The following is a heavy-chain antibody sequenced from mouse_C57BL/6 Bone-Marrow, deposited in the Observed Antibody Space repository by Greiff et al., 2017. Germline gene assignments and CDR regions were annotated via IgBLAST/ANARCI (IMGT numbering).Heavy chain of an antibody. V-gene: IGHV2-9*01. CDR1: GFSLTSYG. CDR3: AKRHYYGSSFLAY. CDR2: IWGGGST. D-gene: IGHD1-1*01. Sequence: VKLEESGPGLVAPSQSLSITCTVSGFSLTSYGVDWVRQPPGKGLEWLGVIWGGGSTNYTSALMSRLSISKDNSKRQVFLKMNSLQTDDTAMYYCAKRHYYGSSFLAYWGQGTLVTVSA. J-gene: IGHJ3*01.